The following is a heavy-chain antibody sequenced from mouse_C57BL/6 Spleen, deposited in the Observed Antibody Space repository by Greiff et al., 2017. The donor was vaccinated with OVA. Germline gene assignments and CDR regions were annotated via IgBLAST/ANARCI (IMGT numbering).Heavy chain of an antibody. CDR2: IDPSDSYT. V-gene: IGHV1-69*01. CDR3: ARTYGGYYAMDY. J-gene: IGHJ4*01. Sequence: QVQLQQPGAELVMPGASVKLSCKASGYTFTSYWMHWVKQRPGQGLEWIGEIDPSDSYTNYNQKFKGKSTLTVDKSSSTAYMQLSSLTSEDSAVYYCARTYGGYYAMDYWGQGTSVTVSS. CDR1: GYTFTSYW. D-gene: IGHD1-1*01.